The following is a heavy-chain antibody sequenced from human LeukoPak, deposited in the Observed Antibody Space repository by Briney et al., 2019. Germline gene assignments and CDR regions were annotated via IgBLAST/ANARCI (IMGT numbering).Heavy chain of an antibody. V-gene: IGHV3-23*01. CDR1: GFTFSSYA. CDR3: AKDGDYYDSSGYYLRFDY. CDR2: ISGSGGST. J-gene: IGHJ4*02. D-gene: IGHD3-22*01. Sequence: GGSLRLSCAASGFTFSSYAMSWVRQAPGKGLEWVSAISGSGGSTYYADSVKGRFTTSRDNSKNTLYLQMNSLRAEDTAVYYCAKDGDYYDSSGYYLRFDYWGQGTLVTVSS.